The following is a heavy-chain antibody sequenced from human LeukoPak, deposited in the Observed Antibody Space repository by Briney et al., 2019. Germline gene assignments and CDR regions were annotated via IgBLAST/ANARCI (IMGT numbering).Heavy chain of an antibody. D-gene: IGHD2-15*01. CDR2: ISDSGGNT. CDR1: GFPFNSYA. Sequence: GGSLRLSCSASGFPFNSYAMHWVRQAPGKGLEYVSAISDSGGNTYYADSVKGRFTISRDNSKNTLYLQMSSLRAEDTAVYFCVRGYSFGPYGMDVWGQGTTVTVSS. CDR3: VRGYSFGPYGMDV. V-gene: IGHV3-64D*09. J-gene: IGHJ6*01.